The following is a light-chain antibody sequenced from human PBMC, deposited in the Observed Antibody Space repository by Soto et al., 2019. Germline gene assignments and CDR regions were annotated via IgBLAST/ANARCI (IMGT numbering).Light chain of an antibody. CDR2: GAS. V-gene: IGKV3-20*01. Sequence: EIVLTQPPGTLSLSPGQRATLSCRASQSVSSSYLAWYQQKPGQAPRLLIYGASSRATGIPDRFSGSGSGTDFTLTISRLEPEDFAVYYCHHYGTSPLTFGQGTKVEIK. CDR1: QSVSSSY. J-gene: IGKJ1*01. CDR3: HHYGTSPLT.